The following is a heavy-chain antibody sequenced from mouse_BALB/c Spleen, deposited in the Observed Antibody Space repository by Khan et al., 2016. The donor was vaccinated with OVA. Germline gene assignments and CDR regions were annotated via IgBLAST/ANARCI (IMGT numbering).Heavy chain of an antibody. V-gene: IGHV9-3-1*01. CDR3: ARPPCFSYVFVY. D-gene: IGHD1-1*02. Sequence: QIQLVQSGPELKKPGETVKISCKASGYTFTNSGMNWVKQAPGKGLKWMGWINTYTGEPTYADDFKGRFAFSLETSASTAYLQINNLKSEDTATYFCARPPCFSYVFVYWGQGTSVTVSS. CDR1: GYTFTNSG. CDR2: INTYTGEP. J-gene: IGHJ4*01.